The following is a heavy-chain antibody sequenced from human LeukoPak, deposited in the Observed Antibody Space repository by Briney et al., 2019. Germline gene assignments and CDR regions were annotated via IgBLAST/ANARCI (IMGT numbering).Heavy chain of an antibody. D-gene: IGHD2-21*01. CDR1: GFIFSTYS. V-gene: IGHV3-48*01. Sequence: GGSLRLSCAASGFIFSTYSMNWVRQAPGKGLEWISYISKSSSTISYADSVKGRFTISSHIVKNSLYLQMNSLRAEDTAVYYCARDHHYSFDYWGQGTLVTVSS. J-gene: IGHJ4*02. CDR3: ARDHHYSFDY. CDR2: ISKSSSTI.